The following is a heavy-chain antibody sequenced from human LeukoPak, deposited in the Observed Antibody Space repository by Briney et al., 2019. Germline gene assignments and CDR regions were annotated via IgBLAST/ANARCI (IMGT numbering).Heavy chain of an antibody. D-gene: IGHD7-27*01. V-gene: IGHV4-39*07. Sequence: KPSETLSLICTVSGGSFSGSNHYWGWIRQPPGKGLEWIGSVYYSGSTYYNPSLKSRVTISVDTSKNQFSLKLSSVTAADTAVYYCARVTDLGDAFDIWGQGTMVTVSS. J-gene: IGHJ3*02. CDR1: GGSFSGSNHY. CDR2: VYYSGST. CDR3: ARVTDLGDAFDI.